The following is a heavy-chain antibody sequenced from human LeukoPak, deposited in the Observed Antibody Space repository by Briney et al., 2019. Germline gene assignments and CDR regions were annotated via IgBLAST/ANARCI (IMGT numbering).Heavy chain of an antibody. CDR2: ISSSGSTI. CDR1: GFTFSSYE. Sequence: PGGSLRLSCAASGFTFSSYEMNWVRQAPGKGLEWVSYISSSGSTIYYADSVKGRFTISRDNAKNSLYLQMNSLRAEDTAVYYCARASSWRYNWFDPWGQGTLVTVSS. D-gene: IGHD6-13*01. V-gene: IGHV3-48*03. CDR3: ARASSWRYNWFDP. J-gene: IGHJ5*02.